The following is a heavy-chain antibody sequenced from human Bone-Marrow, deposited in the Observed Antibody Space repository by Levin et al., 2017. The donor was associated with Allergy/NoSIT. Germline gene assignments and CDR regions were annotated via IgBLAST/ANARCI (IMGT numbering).Heavy chain of an antibody. CDR2: IIPVYDTP. D-gene: IGHD3-10*01. CDR1: GGSFSNNA. V-gene: IGHV1-69*13. CDR3: ARALVLGDVSTWFDP. Sequence: ASVKVSCKASGGSFSNNAISWVRQAPGQGLEWMGGIIPVYDTPKYAQKFQGRGTITADASRSAVHMELSGLRTDDTDVYYCARALVLGDVSTWFDPWGPGTLVTVSS. J-gene: IGHJ5*02.